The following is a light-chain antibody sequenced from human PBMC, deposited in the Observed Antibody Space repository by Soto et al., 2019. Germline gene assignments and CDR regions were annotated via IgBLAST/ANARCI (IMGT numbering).Light chain of an antibody. CDR2: EAY. Sequence: QSALTQPASVSGSPGQSITISCTGTSTDVGSHKLVSWYQQYPGNAPKLIIFEAYKRPSGVSNRFSGSKSGNTASLTISGLQAEDEADYYCSSYTSSSTPDVFGTGTKVTVL. CDR1: STDVGSHKL. CDR3: SSYTSSSTPDV. J-gene: IGLJ1*01. V-gene: IGLV2-14*02.